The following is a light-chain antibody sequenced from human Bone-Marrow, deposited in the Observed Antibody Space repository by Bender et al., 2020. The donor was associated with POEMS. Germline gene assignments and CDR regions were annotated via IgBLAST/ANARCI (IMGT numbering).Light chain of an antibody. Sequence: QSVLTQPPSASGNPGQRVTISCSGSSSKFGSYPVNWYQQLPGAPPKLVIFNNSQRPSGVPDRFSGSNSGTSASLASSGLLSGDEADFYCATWDDSLNGWVFGGGTKLTVL. J-gene: IGLJ3*02. CDR3: ATWDDSLNGWV. CDR2: NNS. V-gene: IGLV1-44*01. CDR1: SSKFGSYP.